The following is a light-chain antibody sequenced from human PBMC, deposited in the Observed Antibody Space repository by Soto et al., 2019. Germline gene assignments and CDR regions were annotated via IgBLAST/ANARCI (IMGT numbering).Light chain of an antibody. CDR3: QQYKIWPQFT. V-gene: IGKV3-15*01. Sequence: EIVMTQSPATLSVSPGERATLSCRASRSVGRNLAWYQQKAGQGPRLLIYAASTRATGIPARFSGSGSGTEFTLTISSLQSEDFAVYFCQQYKIWPQFTFGPGTTVDIK. CDR1: RSVGRN. J-gene: IGKJ3*01. CDR2: AAS.